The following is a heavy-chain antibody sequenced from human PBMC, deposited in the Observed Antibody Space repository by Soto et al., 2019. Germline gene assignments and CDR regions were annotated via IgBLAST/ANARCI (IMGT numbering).Heavy chain of an antibody. CDR2: ISGRDGKT. CDR3: ARWSYLDY. CDR1: GFSFGSYA. V-gene: IGHV3-23*01. D-gene: IGHD3-3*01. J-gene: IGHJ4*02. Sequence: GGSLRLSCAASGFSFGSYALSWVREATGKGLEWVSTISGRDGKTFYADSVKGRFSISRDSSQSTLYLQMNSLRADDTAMYYCARWSYLDYWGQGTRVTVSS.